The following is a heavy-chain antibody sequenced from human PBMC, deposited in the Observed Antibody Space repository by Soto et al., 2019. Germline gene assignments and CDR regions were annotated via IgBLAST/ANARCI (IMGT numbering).Heavy chain of an antibody. D-gene: IGHD3-22*01. CDR1: CYTFTSYG. CDR3: ARESGRYYDSSGYLSDNWFDP. CDR2: ISAYNGNT. V-gene: IGHV1-18*01. Sequence: SVKVSFKASCYTFTSYGISWVRQAPGQGLEWMGWISAYNGNTNYAQKLQGRVTMTTDTSTSTAYMELRSLRSDDTAVYYCARESGRYYDSSGYLSDNWFDPWGQGTLVTVSS. J-gene: IGHJ5*02.